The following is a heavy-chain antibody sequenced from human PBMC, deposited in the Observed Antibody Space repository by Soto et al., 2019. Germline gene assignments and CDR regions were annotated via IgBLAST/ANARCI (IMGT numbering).Heavy chain of an antibody. CDR3: ARDQLEGNWFDP. D-gene: IGHD1-1*01. V-gene: IGHV4-30-2*01. CDR1: GGSISSGGYS. J-gene: IGHJ5*02. CDR2: IYHSGST. Sequence: SETLPLTCAVSGGSISSGGYSWNWIRQPPGKGLEWIGYIYHSGSTLYNPSLKSRVTISVDKSKNQFSLKLSSVTAADTAVYYCARDQLEGNWFDPWGQGALVTVSS.